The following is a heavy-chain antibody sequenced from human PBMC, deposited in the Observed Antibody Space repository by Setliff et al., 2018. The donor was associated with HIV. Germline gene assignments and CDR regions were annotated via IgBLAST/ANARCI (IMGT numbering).Heavy chain of an antibody. CDR1: GYFFSDYW. CDR2: VYPADSNT. J-gene: IGHJ4*02. CDR3: ARLGGSFGIPHFDF. D-gene: IGHD3-3*02. V-gene: IGHV5-51*01. Sequence: GSLKISCEVSGYFFSDYWIAWVRQTPGKGLEWMGLVYPADSNTIYSPSFQHQVTISADKSFSTAFLQWSDVKASDSGIYFCARLGGSFGIPHFDFWGQGTPVTVSS.